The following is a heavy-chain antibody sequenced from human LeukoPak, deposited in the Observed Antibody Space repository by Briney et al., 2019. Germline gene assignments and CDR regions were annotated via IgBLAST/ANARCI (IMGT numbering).Heavy chain of an antibody. CDR1: GGSISSGGYY. CDR2: IYSSGST. V-gene: IGHV4-31*03. D-gene: IGHD1-1*01. J-gene: IGHJ4*02. CDR3: ARNSKRGTAHFDY. Sequence: SETLSLTCTVSGGSISSGGYYWSWIRQHPGKGLEWIGYIYSSGSTYYNPSLRSRVTISVDRSKNQFSLKLSSVTAADTAVYYCARNSKRGTAHFDYWGQGTLVTVSS.